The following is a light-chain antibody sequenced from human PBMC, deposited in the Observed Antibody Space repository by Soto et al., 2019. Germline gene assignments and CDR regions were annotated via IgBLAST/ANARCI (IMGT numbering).Light chain of an antibody. Sequence: DIQMTQSPSSLSASVGDRVTITCRASQSISSYLNWYQQKPGKAPNLLIVAASSLQSGVPSRFSGSGSGTDFTLTISSLQPEDFATYYCQQSYSTPITFGQGTRLEI. CDR2: AAS. CDR1: QSISSY. V-gene: IGKV1-39*01. CDR3: QQSYSTPIT. J-gene: IGKJ5*01.